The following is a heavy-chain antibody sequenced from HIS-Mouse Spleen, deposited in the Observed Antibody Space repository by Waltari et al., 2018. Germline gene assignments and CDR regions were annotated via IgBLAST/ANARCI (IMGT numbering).Heavy chain of an antibody. CDR2: YYSGST. CDR3: ARASRDLLLPRYFDL. CDR1: GGPIRSYY. V-gene: IGHV4-59*01. J-gene: IGHJ2*01. Sequence: QVQLQESGPGLVKPSETLSLTFTVSGGPIRSYYRSWIRQPPGKGLEWIGYYSGSTNYNPSLKSRVTISVDTSKNQFSLKLSSVTAADTAVYYCARASRDLLLPRYFDLWGRGTLVTVSS.